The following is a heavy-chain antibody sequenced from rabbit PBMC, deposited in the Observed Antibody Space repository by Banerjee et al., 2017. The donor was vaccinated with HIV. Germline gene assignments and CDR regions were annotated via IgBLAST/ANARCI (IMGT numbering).Heavy chain of an antibody. CDR2: IDADGST. D-gene: IGHD1-1*01. J-gene: IGHJ6*01. Sequence: QEQLEESGGGLVKPGGTLTLTCKVSEIDFSSYGINWVRQAPGGGLEYIGFIDADGSTYYASWAKGRFTISRASTTVDLEMTSLTAADTATYFCARAHRATYYAYAMDLWGPGTLVTVS. V-gene: IGHV1S25*01. CDR1: EIDFSSYG. CDR3: ARAHRATYYAYAMDL.